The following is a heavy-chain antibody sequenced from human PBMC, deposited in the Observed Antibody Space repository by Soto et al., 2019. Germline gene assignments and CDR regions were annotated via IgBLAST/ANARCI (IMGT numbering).Heavy chain of an antibody. V-gene: IGHV3-48*02. CDR3: VRDAGSWGY. CDR2: ISSSSTTI. Sequence: EVQLVESGGGLVQPGGSLRLSCVGSGFTFSSYSMDWVRQAPGKGLEWISYISSSSTTIHYAHSVKGRFTISRDNAKNSLSLQMNSLRDEDTAIYYCVRDAGSWGYWGQGNLVTVSS. J-gene: IGHJ4*02. D-gene: IGHD3-10*01. CDR1: GFTFSSYS.